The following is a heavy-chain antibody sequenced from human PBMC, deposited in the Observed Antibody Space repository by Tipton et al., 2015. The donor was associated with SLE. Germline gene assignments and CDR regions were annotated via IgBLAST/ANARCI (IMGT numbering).Heavy chain of an antibody. CDR3: ARDRGGTGWPEYYFDY. V-gene: IGHV4-61*01. J-gene: IGHJ4*02. D-gene: IGHD6-19*01. CDR1: GVSISSSSYY. Sequence: TLSLTCTVSGVSISSSSYYWNWIRLPPGKGLEWIGYIFYAGSTNYNPSLRSRVTISVDTSKNQFSLKLSSVTAADTAVYYCARDRGGTGWPEYYFDYWGQGALVTVSS. CDR2: IFYAGST.